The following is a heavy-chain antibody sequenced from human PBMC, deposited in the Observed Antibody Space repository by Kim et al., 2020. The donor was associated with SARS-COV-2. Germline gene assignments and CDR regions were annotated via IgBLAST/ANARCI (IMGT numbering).Heavy chain of an antibody. J-gene: IGHJ6*02. CDR2: MNPNSGNT. Sequence: ASVKVSCKASGYTFTSYDINWVRQATGQGLEWMGWMNPNSGNTGYAQKFQGRVTMTRNTSISTAYMELSSLRSEDTAVYYCARGHYDSSGYYYYYYYGMDVWGQGTTVTVSS. CDR1: GYTFTSYD. V-gene: IGHV1-8*01. D-gene: IGHD3-22*01. CDR3: ARGHYDSSGYYYYYYYGMDV.